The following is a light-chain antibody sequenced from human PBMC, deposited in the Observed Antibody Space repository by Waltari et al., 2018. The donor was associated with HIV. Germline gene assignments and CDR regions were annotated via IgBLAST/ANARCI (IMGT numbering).Light chain of an antibody. CDR1: QRLLHSNGYHY. J-gene: IGKJ1*01. V-gene: IGKV2-28*01. CDR3: MQALQTPRT. Sequence: IVMTQSPLFLPVTPGEPASISCRSSQRLLHSNGYHYLDWYLQKPGQSPQLLIFLGSNRASGVPDMFSGSGSETDFTLKISRVEAEDVGVYYCMQALQTPRTFGQGTKVEIK. CDR2: LGS.